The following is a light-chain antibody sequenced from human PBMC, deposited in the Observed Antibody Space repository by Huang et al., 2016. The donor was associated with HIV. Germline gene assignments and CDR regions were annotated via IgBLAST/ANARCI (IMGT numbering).Light chain of an antibody. CDR2: GAS. V-gene: IGKV3-15*01. Sequence: EIVMTQSPATLSVSPGERVTLSCRASQSISTNLAWYQQKPGQAPRRLIYGASTRATGIPARFIGSGSGTEFTLTINSLQSEHFAVYFCQQYDNWPLTFGPGTKVDTK. CDR3: QQYDNWPLT. CDR1: QSISTN. J-gene: IGKJ3*01.